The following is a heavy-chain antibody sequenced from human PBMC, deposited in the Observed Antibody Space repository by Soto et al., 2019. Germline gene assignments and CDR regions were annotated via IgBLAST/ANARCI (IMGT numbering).Heavy chain of an antibody. D-gene: IGHD2-21*01. CDR3: ASGRIVAAIHDAFEI. J-gene: IGHJ3*02. V-gene: IGHV1-18*01. Sequence: QGQLLQSGDEVKKPVASVRVSCRASGYDFTSYGISWVRQPPGQGLEWVSWISAYNGKRDTAQKFECRVTMTLDTSTDTAHMERGDLTSAYTAVYYWASGRIVAAIHDAFEIWGQGTMVAVSS. CDR1: GYDFTSYG. CDR2: ISAYNGKR.